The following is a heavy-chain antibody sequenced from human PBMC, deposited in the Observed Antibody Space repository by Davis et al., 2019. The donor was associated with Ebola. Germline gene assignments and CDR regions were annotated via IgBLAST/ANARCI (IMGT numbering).Heavy chain of an antibody. D-gene: IGHD2-2*01. Sequence: GGSLRLSCAASGFTFRTYAMNWVRQAPGKGMEWVSAVSGSGTTTSYADSVKGRFTISRDNAKNSLYLQMNSLRAEDTAVYYCARDVGVVPAAMTLDVWGPGTTVTVSS. CDR3: ARDVGVVPAAMTLDV. CDR1: GFTFRTYA. CDR2: VSGSGTTT. J-gene: IGHJ6*02. V-gene: IGHV3-23*01.